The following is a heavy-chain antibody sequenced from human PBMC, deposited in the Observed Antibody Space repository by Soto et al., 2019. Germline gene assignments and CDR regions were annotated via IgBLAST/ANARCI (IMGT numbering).Heavy chain of an antibody. CDR1: GYTLTELS. D-gene: IGHD6-19*01. Sequence: EASVKVSCKVSGYTLTELSMHWVRQAPGQGLEWMGRIIPILGIANYAQKFQGRVTITADKSTSTAYMELSSLRSEDTAVYYCARLSIAVADTHFGDYFDYWGQGTLVTVSS. J-gene: IGHJ4*02. CDR3: ARLSIAVADTHFGDYFDY. V-gene: IGHV1-69*02. CDR2: IIPILGIA.